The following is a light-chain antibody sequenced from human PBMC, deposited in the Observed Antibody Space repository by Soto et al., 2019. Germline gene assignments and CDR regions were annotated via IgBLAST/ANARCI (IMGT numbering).Light chain of an antibody. CDR3: QHYGSSSLT. Sequence: EIVLTQSPGTLSLSPGESATLSCRASQTVIGTYLAWYQHKSGRAPRLLIYGASNRATGVPDRFSGSGSGTDFTLTISRLEPEDFALYYCQHYGSSSLTFGGGTKVDIK. CDR1: QTVIGTY. J-gene: IGKJ4*01. CDR2: GAS. V-gene: IGKV3-20*01.